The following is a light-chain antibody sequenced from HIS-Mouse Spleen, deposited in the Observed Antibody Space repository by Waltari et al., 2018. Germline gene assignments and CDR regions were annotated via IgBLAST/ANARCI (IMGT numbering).Light chain of an antibody. J-gene: IGLJ2*01. CDR3: CSYAGSYTVV. CDR2: DVS. Sequence: QSALTQPRPVSGSPGPSVTTSRTRTRSYVGGYNEFPWYQQHPGKAPKLMIYDVSKRPSGVPDRFSGSKSGNTASLTISGLQAEDEADYYCCSYAGSYTVVFGGGTKLTVL. CDR1: RSYVGGYNE. V-gene: IGLV2-11*01.